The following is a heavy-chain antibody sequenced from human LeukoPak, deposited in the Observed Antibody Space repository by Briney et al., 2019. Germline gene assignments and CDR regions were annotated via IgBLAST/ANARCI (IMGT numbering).Heavy chain of an antibody. D-gene: IGHD6-19*01. Sequence: GGSLRLSCATSGFTFSDYSMNWVRQAPGKGLECLSYIGSNSKTIWYADSVKGRFTISRDNSKNTLYLQMNSLRAEDTAVYYCANGSPRLSWGVMYSSGWSPLDYWGQGTLVTVSS. CDR2: IGSNSKTI. CDR1: GFTFSDYS. CDR3: ANGSPRLSWGVMYSSGWSPLDY. V-gene: IGHV3-48*01. J-gene: IGHJ4*02.